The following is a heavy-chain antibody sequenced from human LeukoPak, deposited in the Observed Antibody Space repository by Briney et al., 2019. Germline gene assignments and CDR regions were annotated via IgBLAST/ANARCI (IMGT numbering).Heavy chain of an antibody. CDR1: GYTFTGYY. V-gene: IGHV1-2*02. D-gene: IGHD1-26*01. J-gene: IGHJ3*02. CDR3: ARLQHHEWELGAFDI. Sequence: ASVKVSCKASGYTFTGYYMHWVRQAPGQGLEWMGWINPNSGGTNYAQKFQGRVTMTRDTSISTAYMELSRLRSDDTAVYCCARLQHHEWELGAFDIWGQGTMVTVSS. CDR2: INPNSGGT.